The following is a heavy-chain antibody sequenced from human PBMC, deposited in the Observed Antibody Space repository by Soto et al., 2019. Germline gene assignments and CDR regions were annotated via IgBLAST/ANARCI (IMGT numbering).Heavy chain of an antibody. V-gene: IGHV4-39*01. Sequence: QLQLQESGPGLVKPSETLSLPCNVSGVSISDTSYYWGWIRQPPGKGLEWIGTIYFNGNTFYNPSLKSRLTISVDTSKNQISLRLTSVTAADTAVYYCARQRSYWGQGTLVAVSS. CDR1: GVSISDTSYY. CDR3: ARQRSY. J-gene: IGHJ4*02. CDR2: IYFNGNT.